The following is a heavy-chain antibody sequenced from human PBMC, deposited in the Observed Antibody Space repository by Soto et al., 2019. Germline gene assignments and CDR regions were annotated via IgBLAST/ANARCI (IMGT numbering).Heavy chain of an antibody. CDR2: ISGSGGST. Sequence: TGGSLRLSCAASGFTFSSYAMSWVRQAPGKGLKWVSAISGSGGSTYYADSVKGRFTISRDNSKNTLYLQMNSLRAEDTAVYYCAKDGPRYSGYGPLGYWGQGTLVTVSS. D-gene: IGHD5-12*01. V-gene: IGHV3-23*01. CDR1: GFTFSSYA. J-gene: IGHJ4*02. CDR3: AKDGPRYSGYGPLGY.